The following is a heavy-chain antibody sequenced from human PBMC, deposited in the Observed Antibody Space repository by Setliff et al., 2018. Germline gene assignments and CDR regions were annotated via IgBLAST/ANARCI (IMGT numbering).Heavy chain of an antibody. CDR3: ARARDRPKFDD. CDR1: GYTFTRYA. D-gene: IGHD3-22*01. CDR2: ISAYNGNT. Sequence: ASVKVSCKASGYTFTRYAISWVRQAPGQGPEWMGWISAYNGNTNYALKLQDRVTMTRDTSISTAYMELSRLRSDDTAVYYCARARDRPKFDDWGQGTLVTVSS. J-gene: IGHJ4*02. V-gene: IGHV1-18*01.